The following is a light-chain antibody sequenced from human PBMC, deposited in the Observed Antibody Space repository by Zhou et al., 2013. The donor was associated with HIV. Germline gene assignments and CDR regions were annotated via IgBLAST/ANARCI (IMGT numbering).Light chain of an antibody. CDR2: DAS. J-gene: IGKJ4*01. Sequence: EILMTQSPATLSASPGSSASLSCRASQTIHSNLAWYQQTSGQPPRLLIHDASTRAKGVPARFVGSGSGTEFSLSITTLQPEDFATYYCQQFRTWPYTFGEGT. V-gene: IGKV3-15*01. CDR3: QQFRTWPYT. CDR1: QTIHSN.